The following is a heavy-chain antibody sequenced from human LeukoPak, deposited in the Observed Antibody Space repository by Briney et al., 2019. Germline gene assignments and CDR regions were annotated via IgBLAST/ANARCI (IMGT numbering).Heavy chain of an antibody. CDR1: GFNFRTYG. J-gene: IGHJ4*02. Sequence: GGSLRLSCATSGFNFRTYGMSWIRQAPGKGLEWVAGISGSAYITHYAGSVKGRFTISRDNSKNTLFLQMDSLRVEDTAVYYCAKLPIMLALNRIEFWSQGSLVTVTS. CDR3: AKLPIMLALNRIEF. CDR2: ISGSAYIT. V-gene: IGHV3-23*01. D-gene: IGHD2-8*01.